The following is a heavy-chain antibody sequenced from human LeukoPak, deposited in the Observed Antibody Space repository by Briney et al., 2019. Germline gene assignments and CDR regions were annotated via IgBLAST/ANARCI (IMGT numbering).Heavy chain of an antibody. CDR2: IYYSGST. CDR3: ARGGSLRPPIYFDY. Sequence: PSETLSLTCTVSGGSISSYYWSWIRQPPGKGLEWIGHIYYSGSTNYNPSLKSRVTISVDTSKNQFSLKLSSVTAADTAVYYCARGGSLRPPIYFDYWGQGTLVTVSS. CDR1: GGSISSYY. J-gene: IGHJ4*02. V-gene: IGHV4-59*01. D-gene: IGHD6-13*01.